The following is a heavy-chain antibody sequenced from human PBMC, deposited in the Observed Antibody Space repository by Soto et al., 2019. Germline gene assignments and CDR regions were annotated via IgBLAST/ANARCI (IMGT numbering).Heavy chain of an antibody. V-gene: IGHV1-69*01. D-gene: IGHD3-10*01. CDR3: ARVYRPPTGGYYYGMAV. J-gene: IGHJ6*04. Sequence: QVQLVQSGAEVKKPGSSVKVSCKASGGTFSSYAISWVRQAPGQGLEWMGGIIPIFGTANYAQKFQGRVTIPADEPPSTPYRELSTRRSENTAVYYWARVYRPPTGGYYYGMAVGGKGTTVPVPS. CDR1: GGTFSSYA. CDR2: IIPIFGTA.